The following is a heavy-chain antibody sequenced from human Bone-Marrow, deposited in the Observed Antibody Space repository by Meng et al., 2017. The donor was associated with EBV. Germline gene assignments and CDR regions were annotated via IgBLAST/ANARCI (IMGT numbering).Heavy chain of an antibody. J-gene: IGHJ4*02. CDR2: IYHSGST. V-gene: IGHV4-30-2*01. D-gene: IGHD3-22*01. Sequence: QLQLQESGSGLVEPSQTLSLTCVGSGGSSASGGYSWSWIRQPPGKGLEWIGYIYHSGSTSYNPSLKSRVTISVDRSKNQFSLKLNSVTAADTAVYYCARGDDSSGLDYWGQGTLVTVSS. CDR1: GGSSASGGYS. CDR3: ARGDDSSGLDY.